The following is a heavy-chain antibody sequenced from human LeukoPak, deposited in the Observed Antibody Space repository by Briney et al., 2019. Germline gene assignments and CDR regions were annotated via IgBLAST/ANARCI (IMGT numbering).Heavy chain of an antibody. Sequence: PGGSLRLSCAASGFTFSSYAMSWVRQAPGKGLEXXXXXXXSGGSTYYADSVKGXXTISRDNSKNTLYLQMNSLRAEDTAVYYCVGGYSYGPYYYYGMDVWGQGTTVTVSS. CDR3: VGGYSYGPYYYYGMDV. V-gene: IGHV3-23*01. CDR2: XXXSGGST. J-gene: IGHJ6*02. D-gene: IGHD5-18*01. CDR1: GFTFSSYA.